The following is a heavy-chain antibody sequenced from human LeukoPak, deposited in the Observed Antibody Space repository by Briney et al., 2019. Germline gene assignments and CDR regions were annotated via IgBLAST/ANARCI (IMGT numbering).Heavy chain of an antibody. J-gene: IGHJ4*02. Sequence: PSETLSLTCAVSGGSISSGGYSWSWIRQPPGKGLEWIGYIYHSGSTYYNPSLKSRVTISVDRSKNQFSLKLSSVTAADTAVYYCASAPYGVRGVLFDYWGQGTLVTVSS. CDR2: IYHSGST. D-gene: IGHD3-10*01. CDR1: GGSISSGGYS. CDR3: ASAPYGVRGVLFDY. V-gene: IGHV4-30-2*01.